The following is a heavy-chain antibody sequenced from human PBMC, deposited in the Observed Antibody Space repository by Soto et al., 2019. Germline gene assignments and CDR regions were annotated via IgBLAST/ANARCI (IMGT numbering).Heavy chain of an antibody. D-gene: IGHD6-13*01. J-gene: IGHJ4*02. CDR2: IIPIFGTA. Sequence: SVKVSCKASGGTFSSYAISWVRQAPGQGLEWMGGIIPIFGTANYARKFQGRVTITADESTRTAYMELSSLRSEDTDVYYCARSGIAAAGTCHYWGQGTLVTVSS. CDR3: ARSGIAAAGTCHY. CDR1: GGTFSSYA. V-gene: IGHV1-69*13.